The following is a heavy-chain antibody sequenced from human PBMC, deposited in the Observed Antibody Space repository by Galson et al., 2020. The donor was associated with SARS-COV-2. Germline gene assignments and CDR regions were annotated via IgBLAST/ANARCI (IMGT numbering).Heavy chain of an antibody. Sequence: GASLKISCKASGYTFTSYGISWVRQAPGQGLEWMGWISAYNGNTNYAQKLQGRVTMTTDTSTSPAYMELRSLRSDDTAVYYCARAIVVVPAATKGYYYYGMDVWGQGTTVTVSS. CDR2: ISAYNGNT. J-gene: IGHJ6*02. D-gene: IGHD2-2*01. CDR3: ARAIVVVPAATKGYYYYGMDV. CDR1: GYTFTSYG. V-gene: IGHV1-18*01.